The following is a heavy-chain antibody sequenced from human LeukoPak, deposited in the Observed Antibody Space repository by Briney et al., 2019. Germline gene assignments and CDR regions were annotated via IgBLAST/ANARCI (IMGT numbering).Heavy chain of an antibody. Sequence: TGGSLRLSCAASGFTFSSYSMNWVRQAPGKGLEWVSYISSSSSTIYYADSVKGRFTISRDNSKNTLYLQMNSLRAEDTAVYYCAKDRQKYSSSSEYWGQGTLVTVSS. CDR2: ISSSSSTI. J-gene: IGHJ4*02. CDR3: AKDRQKYSSSSEY. D-gene: IGHD6-6*01. CDR1: GFTFSSYS. V-gene: IGHV3-48*01.